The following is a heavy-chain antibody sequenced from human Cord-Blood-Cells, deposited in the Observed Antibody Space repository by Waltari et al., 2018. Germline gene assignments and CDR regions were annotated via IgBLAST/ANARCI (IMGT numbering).Heavy chain of an antibody. V-gene: IGHV4-30-2*01. J-gene: IGHJ4*02. CDR2: IYHSGST. CDR1: GGSISSGGYS. D-gene: IGHD2-2*01. Sequence: QLQLQESGSGLVKPSQPLSLTCAVPGGSISSGGYSWSWIRQPPGKGLEWIGYIYHSGSTYYNPSLKSRVTISVDRSKNQFSLKLSSVTAADTAVYYCARAAAMYYFDYWGQGTLVTVSS. CDR3: ARAAAMYYFDY.